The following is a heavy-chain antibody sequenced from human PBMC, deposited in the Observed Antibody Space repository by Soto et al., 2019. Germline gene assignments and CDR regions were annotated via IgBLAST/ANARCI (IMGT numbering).Heavy chain of an antibody. J-gene: IGHJ5*02. Sequence: QVQLVQSGAEVKKPGSSVKVSCKASGGTFSSYAISWVRQAPGQGLEWMGGIIPIFGTANYAQKFQGRVTITADESTSTAYMELSSLRSADTAVDYCARGRAPAGTFLWFDPWGQGTLVTVSS. CDR1: GGTFSSYA. D-gene: IGHD6-13*01. CDR2: IIPIFGTA. V-gene: IGHV1-69*01. CDR3: ARGRAPAGTFLWFDP.